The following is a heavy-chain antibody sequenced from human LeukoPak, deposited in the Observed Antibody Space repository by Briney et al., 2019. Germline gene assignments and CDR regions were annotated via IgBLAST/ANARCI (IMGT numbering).Heavy chain of an antibody. D-gene: IGHD4-17*01. CDR1: GFTFSDYY. V-gene: IGHV3-11*04. Sequence: PGGSLRLSCAASGFTFSDYYMTWIRQAPGKGLEWVSYISSSGSTIYYGDSVKGRFTISRDNAKTSLYLQMSSLRAEDTAVYYCARANRDYGDYGVYYYMDVWGKGTTVTVSS. CDR2: ISSSGSTI. J-gene: IGHJ6*03. CDR3: ARANRDYGDYGVYYYMDV.